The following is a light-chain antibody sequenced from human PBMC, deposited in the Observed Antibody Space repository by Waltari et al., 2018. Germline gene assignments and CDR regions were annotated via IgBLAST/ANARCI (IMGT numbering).Light chain of an antibody. CDR3: QQRSNSPPYT. J-gene: IGKJ2*01. CDR1: QSVGSY. V-gene: IGKV3-11*01. Sequence: ETVLTQPPATLSLSPGERSTPSCRASQSVGSYLAWYQQKPGQAPKLLIYGASNRATGIPARFSGSGSGTDFTLTISSLEPEDFAVYYCQQRSNSPPYTFGQGTKLEIK. CDR2: GAS.